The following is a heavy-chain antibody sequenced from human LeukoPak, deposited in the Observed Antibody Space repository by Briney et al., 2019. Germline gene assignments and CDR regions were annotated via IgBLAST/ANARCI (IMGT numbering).Heavy chain of an antibody. J-gene: IGHJ3*02. CDR3: AGDNHGSTGGFSLNSSSSGGAFDI. CDR2: INPSGGST. D-gene: IGHD6-6*01. V-gene: IGHV1-46*01. Sequence: ASVKVSCRASGYTFTSYYMHWVRQAPGQGREGMGIINPSGGSTGYAQTFQGRVTMTRDMSTSTVYMELSRLRSEDTAVYYCAGDNHGSTGGFSLNSSSSGGAFDIWGQGTMVTVSS. CDR1: GYTFTSYY.